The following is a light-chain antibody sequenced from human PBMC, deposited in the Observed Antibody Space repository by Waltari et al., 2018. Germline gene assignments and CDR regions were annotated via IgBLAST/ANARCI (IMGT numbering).Light chain of an antibody. V-gene: IGKV1-5*03. CDR3: QQYNSYEWT. J-gene: IGKJ1*01. Sequence: DIQMTQFPSTLAASVGDSLTITCRASQSINSWLAWYQQKPGKAHKLLIYKASSLESGVPSRFSGSGSGTEFTLTISSLQPDDYATYYCQQYNSYEWTFGQGTKVAIK. CDR1: QSINSW. CDR2: KAS.